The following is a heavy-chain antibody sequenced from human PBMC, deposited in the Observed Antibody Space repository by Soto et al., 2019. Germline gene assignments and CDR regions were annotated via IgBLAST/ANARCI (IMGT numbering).Heavy chain of an antibody. V-gene: IGHV1-69*02. J-gene: IGHJ4*02. D-gene: IGHD6-25*01. CDR1: GGTFSSYT. Sequence: QVQLVQSGAEVKKPGSSVKVSCKASGGTFSSYTISWVRQAPGQGLEWMGRIIPILGIANYAQKFQGRVTITADKSTSTAYMELSSLRSEDTAVYYCASEVAARSHFDYWGQGTLVTVSS. CDR2: IIPILGIA. CDR3: ASEVAARSHFDY.